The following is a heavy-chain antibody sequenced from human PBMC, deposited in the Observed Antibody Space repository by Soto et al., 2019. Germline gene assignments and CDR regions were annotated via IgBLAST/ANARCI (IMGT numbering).Heavy chain of an antibody. CDR3: ATYRSNLGSRLYAVPFDY. CDR2: IIPIFGAA. V-gene: IGHV1-69*01. J-gene: IGHJ4*02. D-gene: IGHD2-2*01. CDR1: GGSFSTYA. Sequence: QVQLLQSGTEVKKPGSSVRVSCKASGGSFSTYAISWVRQAPGQGLQWMGGIIPIFGAATYAQKFQGRATFSADASPTTVYMDLTSLTSEDTAVYYCATYRSNLGSRLYAVPFDYWGQGTLVFVSS.